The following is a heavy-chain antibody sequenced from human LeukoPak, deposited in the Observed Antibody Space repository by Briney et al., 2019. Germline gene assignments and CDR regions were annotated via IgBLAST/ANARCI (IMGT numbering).Heavy chain of an antibody. CDR2: INSDGSTT. V-gene: IGHV3-74*01. CDR3: ARDQPRNRNWFDP. CDR1: GFTFSSYW. D-gene: IGHD2/OR15-2a*01. J-gene: IGHJ5*02. Sequence: GGSLRLSCAASGFTFSSYWMHWVRQAPGKGLMWVSRINSDGSTTNYADSVKGRFTISRDNAKNTVYLQMNSLRAEDTAVYYCARDQPRNRNWFDPWGQGTLVTVSP.